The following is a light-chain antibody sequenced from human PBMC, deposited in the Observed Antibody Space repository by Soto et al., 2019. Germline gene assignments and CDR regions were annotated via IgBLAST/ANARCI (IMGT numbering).Light chain of an antibody. CDR2: DSS. CDR1: TSNIGDSY. V-gene: IGLV1-51*01. Sequence: QSVLTQPPSVSAAPGQRVTISCSGTTSNIGDSYVAWYQQVPTTAPRLLIYDSSKRPSGTPDRFSASKSGTSATLGISGLETGDEGDYFCATWDSGLSAVVLGGGTKVTVL. J-gene: IGLJ2*01. CDR3: ATWDSGLSAVV.